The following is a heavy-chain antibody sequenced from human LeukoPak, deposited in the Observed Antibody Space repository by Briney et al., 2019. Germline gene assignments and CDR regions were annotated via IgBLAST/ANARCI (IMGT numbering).Heavy chain of an antibody. V-gene: IGHV4-59*12. CDR1: GASISDYY. D-gene: IGHD7-27*01. CDR2: FSNSGTT. Sequence: SETLSLTCTVSGASISDYYWSWIRQPPGKGLEWIGFFSNSGTTNXNPSLKSRVTMSVDTSKNQFSLKLSSVTAADTAVYYCARGSNWGDYWGQGTLVTVSS. J-gene: IGHJ4*02. CDR3: ARGSNWGDY.